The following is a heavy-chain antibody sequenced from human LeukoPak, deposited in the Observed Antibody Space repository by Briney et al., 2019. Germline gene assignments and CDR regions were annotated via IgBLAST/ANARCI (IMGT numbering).Heavy chain of an antibody. Sequence: ASVKVSCKASGYTFTGYYMHRVRQAPGQGLEWMGWINPNSGGTNYAQKFQGRVTMTRDTSISTAYMELSRLRSDDTAVYYCARYSGYDGVYYYYYYMDVWGKGTTVTVSS. D-gene: IGHD5-12*01. CDR1: GYTFTGYY. CDR3: ARYSGYDGVYYYYYYMDV. V-gene: IGHV1-2*02. CDR2: INPNSGGT. J-gene: IGHJ6*03.